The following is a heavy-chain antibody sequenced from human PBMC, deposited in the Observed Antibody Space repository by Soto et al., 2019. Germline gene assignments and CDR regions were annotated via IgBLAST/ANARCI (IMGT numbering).Heavy chain of an antibody. J-gene: IGHJ6*02. CDR3: ASSGAGWKTYYYDSSGHTPYYYYGMDV. CDR2: IIPIFGTA. Sequence: ASVKVSCKASGGTFSSYAISWVRQAPGQGLEWMGGIIPIFGTANYAQKFQGRVTITADESTSTAYMELSSLRSEDTAVYYCASSGAGWKTYYYDSSGHTPYYYYGMDVWGQGTTVTVSS. V-gene: IGHV1-69*13. D-gene: IGHD3-22*01. CDR1: GGTFSSYA.